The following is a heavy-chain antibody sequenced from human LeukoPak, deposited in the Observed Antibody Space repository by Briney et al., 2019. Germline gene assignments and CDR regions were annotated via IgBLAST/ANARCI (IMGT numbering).Heavy chain of an antibody. J-gene: IGHJ4*02. D-gene: IGHD5-18*01. V-gene: IGHV3-30*04. Sequence: GGSLRLSCAASGFTSSSYAMHWVRQAPGKGLEWVAVISYDGSNKYYADSVKGRFTISRDNSKNTLYLQMNSLRAEDTAVYYCERDGEAMVYFDYWGQGTLVTVTS. CDR1: GFTSSSYA. CDR3: ERDGEAMVYFDY. CDR2: ISYDGSNK.